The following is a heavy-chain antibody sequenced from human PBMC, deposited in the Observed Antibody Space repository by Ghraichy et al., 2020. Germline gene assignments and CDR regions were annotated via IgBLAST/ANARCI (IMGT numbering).Heavy chain of an antibody. CDR3: ASNLYPYYYYYGMDV. J-gene: IGHJ6*02. V-gene: IGHV4-31*03. CDR2: IYYSGST. D-gene: IGHD2-8*01. Sequence: TLSLTCTVSGGSISSGGYYWSWIRQHPGKGLEWIGYIYYSGSTYYNPSLKSRVTISVDTSKNQFSLKLSSVTAADTAVYYCASNLYPYYYYYGMDVWGQGTTVTVSS. CDR1: GGSISSGGYY.